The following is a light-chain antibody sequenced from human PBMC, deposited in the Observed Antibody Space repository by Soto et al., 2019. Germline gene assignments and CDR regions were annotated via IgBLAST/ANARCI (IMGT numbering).Light chain of an antibody. CDR3: CSYAGAYTLVV. J-gene: IGLJ3*02. V-gene: IGLV2-11*01. CDR2: NVN. CDR1: SSDVGAYDY. Sequence: QSALTQPRSVSGSPGQSVAISCTGTSSDVGAYDYVSWYQHHPGKAPTLIIFNVNQRPSGVPDRFSGSKSGNTASLTISGLQPDDEADYYCCSYAGAYTLVVSGGGTKLTVL.